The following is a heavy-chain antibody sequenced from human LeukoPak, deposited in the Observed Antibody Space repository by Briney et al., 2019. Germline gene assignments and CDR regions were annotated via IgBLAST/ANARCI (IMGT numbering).Heavy chain of an antibody. CDR2: IRYDGSNI. D-gene: IGHD3-10*01. Sequence: QPGGSLRLSCAASGFTFSSYWMHWVRQAPGKGLEWLAFIRYDGSNIHYADSVKGRFTISRDNSKNTLYLQMDSLRPEDTAVYYCAKDIIRGVIPKLIIDYWGQGNLVTVSS. V-gene: IGHV3-30*02. J-gene: IGHJ4*02. CDR3: AKDIIRGVIPKLIIDY. CDR1: GFTFSSYW.